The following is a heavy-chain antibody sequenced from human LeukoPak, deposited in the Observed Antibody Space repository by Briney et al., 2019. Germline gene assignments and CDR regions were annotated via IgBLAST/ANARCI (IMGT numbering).Heavy chain of an antibody. V-gene: IGHV4-4*07. Sequence: SETLSLTCTVSGGSISSYYWSWIRQPAGKGLEWIGRIYTSGSTNYNPSLKSRVTMSVDTSKNQFSLKLSSVTAADTAVYYCAREICGLYSSSCQGEFDYWGQGTLVTVSS. CDR1: GGSISSYY. D-gene: IGHD6-13*01. J-gene: IGHJ4*02. CDR3: AREICGLYSSSCQGEFDY. CDR2: IYTSGST.